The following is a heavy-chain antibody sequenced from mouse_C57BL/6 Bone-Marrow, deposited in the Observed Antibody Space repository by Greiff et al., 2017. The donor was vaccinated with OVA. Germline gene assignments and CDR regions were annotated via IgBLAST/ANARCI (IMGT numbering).Heavy chain of an antibody. CDR3: ARGDYYYGSSPLVY. V-gene: IGHV1-50*01. J-gene: IGHJ2*01. CDR1: GYTFTSYW. CDR2: IDPSDSYT. Sequence: QVQLQQPGAELVKPGASVKLSCKASGYTFTSYWMQWVKQRPGQGLEWIGEIDPSDSYTNYNQKFKGKATLTVDTSSSTAYMQLSSLTSEDSAVYYCARGDYYYGSSPLVYWGQGTTLTVSS. D-gene: IGHD1-1*01.